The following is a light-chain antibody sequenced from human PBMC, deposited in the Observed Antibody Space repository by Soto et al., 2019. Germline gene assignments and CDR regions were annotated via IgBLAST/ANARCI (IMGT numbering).Light chain of an antibody. CDR1: QSISIY. CDR2: AAS. CDR3: QQTYTPPPT. J-gene: IGKJ1*01. Sequence: DIQMTQSPSSLSASVGDRVTITCRATQSISIYLNWYQHKPGKAPHALIYAASSLQSGVPSRFSGSGSGTVFPLPITSLQLEDFATYYCQQTYTPPPTFGQGPKVDI. V-gene: IGKV1-39*01.